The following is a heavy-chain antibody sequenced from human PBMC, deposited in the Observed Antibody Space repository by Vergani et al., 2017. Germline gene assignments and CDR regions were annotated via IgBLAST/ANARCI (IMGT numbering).Heavy chain of an antibody. CDR1: GFTFGDYY. Sequence: EVHLEESGGGLVQPGGSLRLSCAASGFTFGDYYMAWIRLAPGKGLDWVASIKRDGTETFYADSVKGRFTISRDNAKTTLYLQMNSLRDEDRGVYYCARISGGSAPYLHYWGQGTLVTVAS. CDR2: IKRDGTET. D-gene: IGHD2-15*01. J-gene: IGHJ1*01. CDR3: ARISGGSAPYLHY. V-gene: IGHV3-7*01.